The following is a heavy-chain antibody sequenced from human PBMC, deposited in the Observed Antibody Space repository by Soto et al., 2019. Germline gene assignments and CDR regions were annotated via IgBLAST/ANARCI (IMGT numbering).Heavy chain of an antibody. CDR1: GFTFSNAW. CDR2: IKSKTDGGTT. CDR3: TTLSITIFGVVLMDV. V-gene: IGHV3-15*07. Sequence: GGSLRLSCAASGFTFSNAWMNWFGQAPGKGLEWVGRIKSKTDGGTTDYAAPVKGRFTISRDDSKNTLYLQMNSLKTEDTAVYYCTTLSITIFGVVLMDVWGQGTTVTVSS. D-gene: IGHD3-3*01. J-gene: IGHJ6*02.